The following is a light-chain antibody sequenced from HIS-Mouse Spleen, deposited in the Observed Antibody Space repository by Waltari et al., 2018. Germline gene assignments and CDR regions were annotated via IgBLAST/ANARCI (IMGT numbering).Light chain of an antibody. CDR1: SSDVGGYNY. CDR3: SSYTSSSFNVV. J-gene: IGLJ2*01. Sequence: QSALTQPASVSGSPGQSITISLTGTSSDVGGYNYVSWYQQHPGKAPKLMIYDVSNRPSGVSNRFSGSKSGNTASLTISGLQAEDEADYYCSSYTSSSFNVVFGGGTKLTVL. V-gene: IGLV2-14*03. CDR2: DVS.